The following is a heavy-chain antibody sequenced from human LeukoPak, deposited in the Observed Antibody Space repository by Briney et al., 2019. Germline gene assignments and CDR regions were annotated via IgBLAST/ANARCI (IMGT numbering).Heavy chain of an antibody. J-gene: IGHJ4*02. CDR2: ITNSGGDT. CDR3: VKGSSTSRPYFLDY. V-gene: IGHV3-23*01. Sequence: GGSLRLSCAASGFTFSSYAMSWVRQAPGKGLEWVSAITNSGGDTYYIDSVKGRFIISRDNSKNTLYLQMDSLRADDGAIYYCVKGSSTSRPYFLDYWGQGTLVTVSS. D-gene: IGHD6-6*01. CDR1: GFTFSSYA.